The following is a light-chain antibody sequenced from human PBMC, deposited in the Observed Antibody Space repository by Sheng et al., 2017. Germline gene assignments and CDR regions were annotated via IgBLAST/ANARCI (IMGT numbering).Light chain of an antibody. J-gene: IGKJ2*01. CDR1: QSISTY. V-gene: IGKV1-39*01. Sequence: DIHMTQSPSSLSASVGDRVTIACRASQSISTYLNWYQQKPGKAPKLLIYAASTLQSGVPSRFSGSGSGTDFTLTISRLQPEDFATYYCQQSYNTPMYTFGQGTKLEIK. CDR2: AAS. CDR3: QQSYNTPMYT.